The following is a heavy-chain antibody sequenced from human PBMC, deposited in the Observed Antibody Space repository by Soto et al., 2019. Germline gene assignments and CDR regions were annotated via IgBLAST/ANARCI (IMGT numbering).Heavy chain of an antibody. CDR2: IIPIFGTA. CDR3: AIAPSIAARLVNYNWFDP. D-gene: IGHD6-6*01. Sequence: SVKVSCKASGGTFSSYAISWVRQAPGQGLEWMGGIIPIFGTANYAQKFQGRVTITADESTSTAYMELSSLRSEDTAVYYCAIAPSIAARLVNYNWFDPWGQGTRVTVSA. CDR1: GGTFSSYA. J-gene: IGHJ5*02. V-gene: IGHV1-69*13.